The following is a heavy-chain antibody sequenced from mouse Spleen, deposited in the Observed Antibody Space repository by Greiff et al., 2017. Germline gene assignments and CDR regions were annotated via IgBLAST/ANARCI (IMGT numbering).Heavy chain of an antibody. CDR2: INPSTGGT. D-gene: IGHD1-2*01. CDR3: ARSHYYGHVGLAY. Sequence: VQLQQSGPELVKPGASVKISCKASGYSFTGYYMNWVKQSPEKSLEWIGEINPSTGGTTYNQKFKAKATLTVDKSSSTAYMQLKSLTSEDSAVYYCARSHYYGHVGLAYWGQGTLVTVSA. J-gene: IGHJ3*01. V-gene: IGHV1-42*01. CDR1: GYSFTGYY.